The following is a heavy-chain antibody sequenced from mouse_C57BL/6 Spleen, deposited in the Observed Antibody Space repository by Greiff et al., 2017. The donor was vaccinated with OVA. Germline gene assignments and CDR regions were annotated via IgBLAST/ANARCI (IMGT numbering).Heavy chain of an antibody. CDR1: GYTFTDYY. CDR3: ARYYYGSSYEGY. D-gene: IGHD1-1*01. V-gene: IGHV1-26*01. J-gene: IGHJ2*01. Sequence: VQLQQSGPELVKPGASVKISCKASGYTFTDYYMNWVKQSHGKSLEWIGDINPNNGGTSYNQKFKGKATLTVDKSSSTAYMELRSLTSEDSAVYYCARYYYGSSYEGYWGQGTTLTVSS. CDR2: INPNNGGT.